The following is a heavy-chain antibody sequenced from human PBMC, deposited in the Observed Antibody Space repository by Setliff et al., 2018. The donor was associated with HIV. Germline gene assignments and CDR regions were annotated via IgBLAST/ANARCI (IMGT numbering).Heavy chain of an antibody. Sequence: LTCTVSGGSISSHYWSWIRQSPGKGLEWIGYIYTSGITNYNPSLKSRVTISVDTSKNQFSLKLNSVTAADTAVYYCATRPADSKWYGVFDYWGQGTLVTVSS. CDR1: GGSISSHY. V-gene: IGHV4-4*09. CDR2: IYTSGIT. D-gene: IGHD6-13*01. J-gene: IGHJ4*02. CDR3: ATRPADSKWYGVFDY.